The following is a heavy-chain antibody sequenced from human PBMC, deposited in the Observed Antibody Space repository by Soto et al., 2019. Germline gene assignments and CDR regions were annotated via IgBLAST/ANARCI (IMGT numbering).Heavy chain of an antibody. V-gene: IGHV1-18*01. J-gene: IGHJ3*02. CDR1: GYAFTXYG. D-gene: IGHD2-2*01. CDR3: ARDRGCSSTSCYPLDNAFDI. Sequence: ASVKVSCKASGYAFTXYGISWVRQAPGQGLEWMGWISAYNGNTNYAQKLQGRVTMTTDTSTSTAYMELRSLRSDDTAVYYCARDRGCSSTSCYPLDNAFDIWGQGTMVTVSS. CDR2: ISAYNGNT.